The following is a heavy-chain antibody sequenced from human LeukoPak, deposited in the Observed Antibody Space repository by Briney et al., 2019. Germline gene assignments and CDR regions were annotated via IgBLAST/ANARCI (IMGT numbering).Heavy chain of an antibody. CDR2: IFYSGST. CDR1: SGSISTSNYY. CDR3: ARGITGITATGSE. V-gene: IGHV4-39*07. Sequence: SETLSLTCTVSSGSISTSNYYWGWVRQPPGKALEWIGNIFYSGSTYYSPSLKSRITISVDTSKNQFSLKLSSVTAADTAVYYCARGITGITATGSEWGQGTLVTVSS. J-gene: IGHJ4*02. D-gene: IGHD6-13*01.